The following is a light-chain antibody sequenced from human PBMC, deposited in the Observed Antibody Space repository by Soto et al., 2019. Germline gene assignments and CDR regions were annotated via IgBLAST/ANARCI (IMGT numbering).Light chain of an antibody. CDR1: QSLLHSNGYNY. Sequence: DIVMTQSPLTLPVTPGEPASISCRSSQSLLHSNGYNYLDWYLQKPGQSPQLLVFLGSTRASGVRGRLSGSGSGSDSTVIISRVEAEDVGVYYCIDVLQTRGAPTFGGGTKVEIK. CDR3: IDVLQTRGAPT. V-gene: IGKV2-28*01. J-gene: IGKJ4*01. CDR2: LGS.